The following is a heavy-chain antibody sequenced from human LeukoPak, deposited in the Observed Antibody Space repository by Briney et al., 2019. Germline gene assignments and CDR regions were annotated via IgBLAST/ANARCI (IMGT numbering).Heavy chain of an antibody. CDR2: ISSSSSYI. CDR1: GFTFSSYS. Sequence: GGSLRLSCAASGFTFSSYSMNWVRQAPEKGLEWVSSISSSSSYIYYADSVKGRFTISRDNAKNSLYLQMNSLRAEDTAVYYCAREPGLAAAGDINWFDPWGQGTLVTVSS. V-gene: IGHV3-21*01. J-gene: IGHJ5*02. D-gene: IGHD6-13*01. CDR3: AREPGLAAAGDINWFDP.